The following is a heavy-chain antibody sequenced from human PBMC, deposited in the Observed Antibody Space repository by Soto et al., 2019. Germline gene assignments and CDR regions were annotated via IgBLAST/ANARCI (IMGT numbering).Heavy chain of an antibody. D-gene: IGHD3-10*01. V-gene: IGHV4-30-4*01. Sequence: PSETLSLTCTVSGGSISSGDYYWSWIRQPPGKGLAWIGYIYYSGSTYYNPSLKSRVTISVDTSKNQFSLKLSSVTAADTAVYYCARLNAMVRGVTTYYFDYWGQGTLVTVSA. CDR2: IYYSGST. CDR1: GGSISSGDYY. CDR3: ARLNAMVRGVTTYYFDY. J-gene: IGHJ4*02.